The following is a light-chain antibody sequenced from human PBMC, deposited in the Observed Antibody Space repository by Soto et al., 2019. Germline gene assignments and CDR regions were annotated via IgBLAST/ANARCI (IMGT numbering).Light chain of an antibody. J-gene: IGKJ4*01. CDR1: QSVSSSY. Sequence: EIVLTQSPGTLSSSPGERATLSCRASQSVSSSYLAWYQQKPGQAPRLLIYGASSRATGIPDRFSGSGSGTDFTLTISRLEPEDFAVYYCQQYGSSQGLTFGGGTKVEIK. CDR2: GAS. CDR3: QQYGSSQGLT. V-gene: IGKV3-20*01.